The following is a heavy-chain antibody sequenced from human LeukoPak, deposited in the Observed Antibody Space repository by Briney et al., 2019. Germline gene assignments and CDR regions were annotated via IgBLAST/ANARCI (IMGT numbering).Heavy chain of an antibody. CDR2: ISWNSGSI. D-gene: IGHD3-10*01. V-gene: IGHV3-9*01. CDR3: VRERDGERGDAFDV. J-gene: IGHJ3*01. CDR1: GFTFDDYA. Sequence: PGGSLRLSCAASGFTFDDYAMHWVRQAPGKGLEWVSGISWNSGSIGYADSVKGRFTISRDDGMDTLYLQMNSLRVEDTAVYYCVRERDGERGDAFDVWGQGTEVTVCS.